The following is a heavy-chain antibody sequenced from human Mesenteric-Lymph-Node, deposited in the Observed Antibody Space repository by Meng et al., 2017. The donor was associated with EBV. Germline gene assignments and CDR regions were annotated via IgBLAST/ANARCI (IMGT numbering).Heavy chain of an antibody. CDR3: ARGYSGGNFDF. CDR1: GFRFDDYG. Sequence: EVQLVESGGGLVRPGGCLRLSCAASGFRFDDYGMSWVRQAPGKGLEWVSGINWNGGRTDFADSVRGRFTISRDNAKKSLYLQMNSLRAEDTALYYCARGYSGGNFDFWGQGTLVTVSS. V-gene: IGHV3-20*04. CDR2: INWNGGRT. J-gene: IGHJ4*02. D-gene: IGHD6-19*01.